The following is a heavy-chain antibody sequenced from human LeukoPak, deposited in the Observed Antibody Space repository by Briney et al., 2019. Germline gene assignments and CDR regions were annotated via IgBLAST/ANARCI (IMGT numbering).Heavy chain of an antibody. D-gene: IGHD1-1*01. CDR2: ISGSGGGT. CDR3: AKETDAGFDY. J-gene: IGHJ4*02. CDR1: GFTFSTYA. Sequence: GGSLRLSCAASGFTFSTYAMSWVRQAPGKGLEWVSGISGSGGGTYYADSVRGRFTISRDNSKNTLYLQMNSLRAEDTAVYYCAKETDAGFDYWGQGTLVTVSS. V-gene: IGHV3-23*01.